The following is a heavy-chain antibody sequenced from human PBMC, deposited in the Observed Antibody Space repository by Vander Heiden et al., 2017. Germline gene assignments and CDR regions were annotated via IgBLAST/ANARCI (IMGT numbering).Heavy chain of an antibody. D-gene: IGHD3-10*01. CDR3: ARDESRNYYDY. CDR1: GFTFSNYW. V-gene: IGHV3-7*01. J-gene: IGHJ4*02. Sequence: EVQLVVSGGALVWPGGSLRLSCAASGFTFSNYWRTWVRQAQGKGLEWLASLKKDGTEKYYIDSVKGRFTISRDNAKNSLYLQMNSLRAEDTAVYYCARDESRNYYDYWGQGTLVTVSS. CDR2: LKKDGTEK.